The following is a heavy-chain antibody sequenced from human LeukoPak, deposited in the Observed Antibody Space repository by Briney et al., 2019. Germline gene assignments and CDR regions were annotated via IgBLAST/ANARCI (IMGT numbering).Heavy chain of an antibody. V-gene: IGHV4-39*01. J-gene: IGHJ6*02. CDR3: ATCYGFPQYGMDV. Sequence: SETLSLTCTVSGGSISSSSYYWGWIRQPPGKGLEWIGSIYYSGSTYYNPSLKSRVTISVDTSKNQFSLKLSSVTAADTAVYYCATCYGFPQYGMDVWGQGTTVTVSS. D-gene: IGHD3-3*01. CDR2: IYYSGST. CDR1: GGSISSSSYY.